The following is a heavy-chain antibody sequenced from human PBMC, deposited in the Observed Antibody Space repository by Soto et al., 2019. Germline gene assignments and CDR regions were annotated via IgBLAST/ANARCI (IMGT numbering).Heavy chain of an antibody. CDR3: ARQRTTVVTPAYFDY. CDR2: IYHSGRT. CDR1: GESISSSSYY. V-gene: IGHV4-39*01. D-gene: IGHD2-21*02. J-gene: IGHJ4*02. Sequence: PSETLSLTCIVSGESISSSSYYWGWIRQPPGKGLEWIGSIYHSGRTYYNPSLKSRVSISIDTSKNQFSLKLSSVTAADTALYYCARQRTTVVTPAYFDYWGQGALVTVSS.